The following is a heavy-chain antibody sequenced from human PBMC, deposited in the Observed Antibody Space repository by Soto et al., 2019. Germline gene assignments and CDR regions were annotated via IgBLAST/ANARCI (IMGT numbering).Heavy chain of an antibody. CDR2: IGGYNGHA. CDR3: ARDPGYYPDAFDV. D-gene: IGHD2-15*01. Sequence: QVQLVQSGGEVQKPGASVKVSCKASGNTFTTYGISWVRQAPGQGLEWMGWIGGYNGHANYAQKFQGRVPMTTDTSTSTAYMELRSLRSDDTAVYYCARDPGYYPDAFDVWGQGTMVTVSA. CDR1: GNTFTTYG. J-gene: IGHJ3*01. V-gene: IGHV1-18*01.